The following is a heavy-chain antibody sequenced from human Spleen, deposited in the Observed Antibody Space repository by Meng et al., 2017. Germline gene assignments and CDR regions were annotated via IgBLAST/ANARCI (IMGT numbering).Heavy chain of an antibody. V-gene: IGHV4-30-4*01. CDR2: IYHSGST. CDR3: ARVVYSGYDTYWFDP. D-gene: IGHD5-12*01. CDR1: GGSIRSGDYF. Sequence: QVQLQESGPGLVKPSQTLSLTCTVSGGSIRSGDYFWIWIRQPPGKGLEWIGYIYHSGSTYYNPSLKSRVTISVDRSKNQFSLKLSSVTAADTAVYYCARVVYSGYDTYWFDPWGQGTLVTVSS. J-gene: IGHJ5*02.